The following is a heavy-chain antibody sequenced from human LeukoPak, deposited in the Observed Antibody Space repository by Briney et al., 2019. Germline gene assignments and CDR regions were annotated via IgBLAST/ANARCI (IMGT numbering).Heavy chain of an antibody. Sequence: PGGSLRLSCAASGFIFSSYAMHWVRQAPGKGLEWVAVISYDENKEYYADSVKGRFTISRDNSKKKLYMQMNSLRAEDTAVYYCARAGVWDYSDSSGYHNAAFDIWGQGTMVTVSS. CDR3: ARAGVWDYSDSSGYHNAAFDI. V-gene: IGHV3-30*03. CDR1: GFIFSSYA. J-gene: IGHJ3*02. CDR2: ISYDENKE. D-gene: IGHD3-22*01.